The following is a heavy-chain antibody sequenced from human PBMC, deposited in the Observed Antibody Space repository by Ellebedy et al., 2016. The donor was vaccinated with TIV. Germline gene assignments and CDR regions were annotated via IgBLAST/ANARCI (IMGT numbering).Heavy chain of an antibody. J-gene: IGHJ6*02. CDR2: IYSGGST. CDR1: GFTVSSNY. D-gene: IGHD6-19*01. Sequence: PGGSLRLSCAASGFTVSSNYMSWVRQAPGKGLEWVSVIYSGGSTYYADSVKGRFTISRDNSKNTLYLQMNSLRAEDTAVYYCARKRDIAVAGTYYGMDVWGQGTTVTVSS. V-gene: IGHV3-66*01. CDR3: ARKRDIAVAGTYYGMDV.